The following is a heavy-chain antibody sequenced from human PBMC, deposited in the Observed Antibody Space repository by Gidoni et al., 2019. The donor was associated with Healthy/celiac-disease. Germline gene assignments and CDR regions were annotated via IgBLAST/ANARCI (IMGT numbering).Heavy chain of an antibody. V-gene: IGHV1-46*01. CDR2: INPSGGST. D-gene: IGHD6-13*01. CDR3: AREGKYSSSWYPYYYYGMDV. Sequence: VQLVQSGAAVKKPGASVKVSCKASGYTFTSYSMPWVRQAPGQGLEGMGIINPSGGSTSYAQKFQGRVTMTRDTSTSTVYMELSSLRSEDTAVYYCAREGKYSSSWYPYYYYGMDVWGQGTTVTVSS. J-gene: IGHJ6*02. CDR1: GYTFTSYS.